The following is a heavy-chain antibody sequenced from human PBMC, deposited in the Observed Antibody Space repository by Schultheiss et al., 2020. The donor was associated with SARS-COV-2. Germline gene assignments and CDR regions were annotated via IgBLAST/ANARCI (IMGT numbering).Heavy chain of an antibody. CDR2: ISYDGSNK. Sequence: GGSLRLSCAASGFTFSSYEMNWVRQAPGKGLEWVAVISYDGSNKYYADSVKGRFTISRDNSKNTLYLQMNSLRAEDTAVYYCATAKVGHSSSSRRVWWFDPWGQGTLVTVSS. J-gene: IGHJ5*02. D-gene: IGHD6-13*01. V-gene: IGHV3-30*07. CDR1: GFTFSSYE. CDR3: ATAKVGHSSSSRRVWWFDP.